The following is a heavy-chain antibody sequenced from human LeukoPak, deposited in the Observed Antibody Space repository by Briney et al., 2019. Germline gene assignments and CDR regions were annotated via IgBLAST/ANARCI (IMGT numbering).Heavy chain of an antibody. Sequence: PGGSLRLSCAASGFTFSSYSMNWVRQAPGKGLEWVSSISSSSSYIYYADSVKGRFTISRDNAKNSLYLQMNSLRAEDTAVYYCAKDYPTGYSSGWYNYWGQGTLVTVSS. CDR1: GFTFSSYS. CDR2: ISSSSSYI. CDR3: AKDYPTGYSSGWYNY. J-gene: IGHJ4*02. V-gene: IGHV3-21*04. D-gene: IGHD6-19*01.